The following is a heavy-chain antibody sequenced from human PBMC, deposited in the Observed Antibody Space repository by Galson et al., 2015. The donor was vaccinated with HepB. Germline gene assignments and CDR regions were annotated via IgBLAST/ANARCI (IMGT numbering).Heavy chain of an antibody. CDR1: GFTFDDYA. Sequence: SLRLSCAASGFTFDDYAMHWVRQAPGKGLEWVSGISWNGGSIGYADSVKGRFTISRDNAKNSPYLQMNSLRAEDTALYYCAKGCGGSCGYAFDIWGQGTMVTVSS. CDR2: ISWNGGSI. D-gene: IGHD2-15*01. J-gene: IGHJ3*02. CDR3: AKGCGGSCGYAFDI. V-gene: IGHV3-9*01.